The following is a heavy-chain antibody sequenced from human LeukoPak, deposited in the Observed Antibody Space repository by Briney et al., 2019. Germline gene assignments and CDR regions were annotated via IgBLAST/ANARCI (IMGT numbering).Heavy chain of an antibody. D-gene: IGHD1-1*01. Sequence: SETLSLTCTVSGGSISSGSYYWSWIRQPAGKGLEWIGRIYTSGSTNYNPSLKSRVTISVDTSKNQFSLKLSSVTAADTAVYYCARGDDELSAFDIWGQGTMVTVSS. V-gene: IGHV4-61*02. CDR3: ARGDDELSAFDI. CDR2: IYTSGST. J-gene: IGHJ3*02. CDR1: GGSISSGSYY.